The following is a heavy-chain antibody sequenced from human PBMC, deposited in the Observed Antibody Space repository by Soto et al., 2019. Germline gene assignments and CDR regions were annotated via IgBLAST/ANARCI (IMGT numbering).Heavy chain of an antibody. J-gene: IGHJ4*02. CDR1: GFTVSSNY. V-gene: IGHV3-66*01. Sequence: PGGSLRLSCAASGFTVSSNYMSWVRQAPGKGLEWVSVIYSGGSTYYADSVKGRFTISRDNSKNTLYLQMNSLRAEDTAVYYCASGDYDFWSGYYTPILGYWGQGTLVTVSS. CDR3: ASGDYDFWSGYYTPILGY. CDR2: IYSGGST. D-gene: IGHD3-3*01.